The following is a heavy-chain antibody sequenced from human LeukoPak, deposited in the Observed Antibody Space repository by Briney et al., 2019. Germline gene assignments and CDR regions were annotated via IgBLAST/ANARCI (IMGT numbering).Heavy chain of an antibody. D-gene: IGHD3-10*01. CDR3: ARHSGAAWFDYYYYGMDV. Sequence: SETLSLTCTVSGGSISSHYWSWIRQPPGKGLEWIGYIYYSGSTNYNPSLKSRVTISVDTSKNQFSLKLSSVTAADTAVYYCARHSGAAWFDYYYYGMDVWGQGTTVTVSS. CDR2: IYYSGST. J-gene: IGHJ6*02. V-gene: IGHV4-59*11. CDR1: GGSISSHY.